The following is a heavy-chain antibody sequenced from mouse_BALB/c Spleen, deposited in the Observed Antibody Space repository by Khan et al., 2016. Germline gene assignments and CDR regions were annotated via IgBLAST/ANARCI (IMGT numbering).Heavy chain of an antibody. J-gene: IGHJ2*01. CDR3: ARRARK. CDR2: INPPNGNT. CDR1: GHNFTNYY. D-gene: IGHD3-3*01. Sequence: VQLEQSGAELVKPGATVKLSCKASGHNFTNYYMHWLKQWPGQGLEWIGRINPPNGNTKYDAKFQGKATMTVDTSSNTAYLQLSSLTSEDTAVYDCARRARKWGQGTTLTVSS. V-gene: IGHV14-3*02.